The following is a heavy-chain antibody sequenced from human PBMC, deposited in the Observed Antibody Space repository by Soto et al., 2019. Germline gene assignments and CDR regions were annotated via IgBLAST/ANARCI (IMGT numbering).Heavy chain of an antibody. CDR1: GYTFTSYY. CDR3: ARTLYGDNVDY. CDR2: IRPSGGST. D-gene: IGHD4-17*01. Sequence: ASVKVSCKASGYTFTSYYTHWVRQAPGQGLEWMGIIRPSGGSTTYAQKFQGRVTMTRDTSTSTAYMELSSLRSEDTAVYYCARTLYGDNVDYWGQGTLVTVSS. V-gene: IGHV1-46*01. J-gene: IGHJ4*02.